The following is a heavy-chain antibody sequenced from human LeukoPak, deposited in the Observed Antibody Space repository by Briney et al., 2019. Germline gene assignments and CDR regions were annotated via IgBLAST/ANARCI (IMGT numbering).Heavy chain of an antibody. CDR1: WGSISSGGYF. J-gene: IGHJ4*02. D-gene: IGHD1-7*01. CDR2: IYYSGST. V-gene: IGHV4-31*03. CDR3: ARAWGANWNYGGVSFDY. Sequence: SETLSLTCTVSWGSISSGGYFWIWIPQPPGKGLECFGYIYYSGSTYYNPSLKSRVTISVDTSKDQFSLKLSSVTAADTAVYYCARAWGANWNYGGVSFDYWGQGTLVTVSS.